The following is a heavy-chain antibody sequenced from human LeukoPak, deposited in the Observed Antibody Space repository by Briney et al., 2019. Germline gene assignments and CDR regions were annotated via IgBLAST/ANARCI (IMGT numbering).Heavy chain of an antibody. CDR2: IKQDGGET. D-gene: IGHD4/OR15-4a*01. CDR3: ARGGYGDTALDP. Sequence: GGSLRLSCAASGFPFSSYWMAWVRQAPGKGLEWVASIKQDGGETFYVDSVKGRFTISRDNAKNSLYLQMNSLRAEDTAVYYCARGGYGDTALDPWGQGTLVTVSS. CDR1: GFPFSSYW. V-gene: IGHV3-7*01. J-gene: IGHJ5*02.